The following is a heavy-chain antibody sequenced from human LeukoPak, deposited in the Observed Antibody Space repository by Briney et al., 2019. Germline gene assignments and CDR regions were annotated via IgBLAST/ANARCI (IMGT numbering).Heavy chain of an antibody. D-gene: IGHD2-15*01. Sequence: GGSLRLSCAASGFTFSSYAMHWVRQAPGKGLEWVAVISYDGSNKYYADSVKGRFTISRDNSKNTLYLQMNSLRAEDTAVYYCARGHCSGGSCYPNWFDPWGQGTLVTVSS. CDR3: ARGHCSGGSCYPNWFDP. J-gene: IGHJ5*02. CDR2: ISYDGSNK. V-gene: IGHV3-30-3*01. CDR1: GFTFSSYA.